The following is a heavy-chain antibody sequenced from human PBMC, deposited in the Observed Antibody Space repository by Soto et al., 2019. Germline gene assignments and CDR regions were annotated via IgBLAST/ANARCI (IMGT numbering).Heavy chain of an antibody. D-gene: IGHD2-21*02. CDR1: GGSISSGGYS. V-gene: IGHV4-30-2*01. J-gene: IGHJ3*02. CDR2: IYHSGST. CDR3: ARVRDLDAFDI. Sequence: PSETLSLTCAVSGGSISSGGYSWSWIRQPPGKGLEWIGYIYHSGSTYYNPSLKSRVAISVDRSKNQFSLKLSSVTAADTAVYYCARVRDLDAFDIWGKGTMVTVSS.